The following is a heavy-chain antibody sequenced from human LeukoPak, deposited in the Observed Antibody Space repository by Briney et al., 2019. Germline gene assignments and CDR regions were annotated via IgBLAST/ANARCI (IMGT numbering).Heavy chain of an antibody. CDR1: GGSFSGYY. CDR3: ARGSLYSYGYTDWYFDL. CDR2: INHSGST. J-gene: IGHJ2*01. D-gene: IGHD5-18*01. V-gene: IGHV4-34*01. Sequence: SETLSLTCAVYGGSFSGYYWSWIRQPPGKGLEWIGEINHSGSTNYNPSLKSRVTISVDTSKNQFSLKLSSVTAADTAVYYCARGSLYSYGYTDWYFDLWGRGTLVTVSS.